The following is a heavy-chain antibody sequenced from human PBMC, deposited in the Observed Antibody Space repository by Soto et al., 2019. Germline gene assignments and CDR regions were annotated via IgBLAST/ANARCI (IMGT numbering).Heavy chain of an antibody. CDR3: AREGRGKKAGYNGLVSLGE. CDR1: GSRFSNYV. D-gene: IGHD2-2*02. Sequence: QVQLVQSGAEVKTPGSSLKVSCKVSGSRFSNYVISWVRQAPGHGLEWLGRIIPIFNSTKYAQSFQGRVTINAEKSLSRASLEVSSLRSDDTAVYYCAREGRGKKAGYNGLVSLGEWGQGTLVTVSS. V-gene: IGHV1-69*06. J-gene: IGHJ4*02. CDR2: IIPIFNST.